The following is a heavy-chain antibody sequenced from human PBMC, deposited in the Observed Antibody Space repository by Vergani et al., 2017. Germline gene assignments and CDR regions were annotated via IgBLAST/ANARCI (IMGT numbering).Heavy chain of an antibody. J-gene: IGHJ4*02. D-gene: IGHD3-22*01. CDR2: IYSTGST. CDR3: ARMGGYDEGDAFRIGYFDS. V-gene: IGHV4-31*03. Sequence: QVKLQESGPGLVKPSETLSLTCTVSGDSISSCVYYWNWLRPHPGKGLEWIGYIYSTGSTHHNPSLRRRINMSVDTSKNQFSLKLNSVTAADTAMYYCARMGGYDEGDAFRIGYFDSWGPGILVTVSS. CDR1: GDSISSCVYY.